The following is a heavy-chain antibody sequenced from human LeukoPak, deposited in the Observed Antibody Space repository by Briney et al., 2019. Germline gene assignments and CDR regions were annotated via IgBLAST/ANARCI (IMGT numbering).Heavy chain of an antibody. CDR3: AKDDSSSWNYYYYGMDV. CDR1: GFPFISYA. D-gene: IGHD6-13*01. CDR2: INGSGGST. Sequence: GSLSLSCAASGFPFISYAMSGVRQAPGKGLEGVWAINGSGGSTYYADSVKGRFTISRDNSKNTLYLQMNSLRAEDTAVYYCAKDDSSSWNYYYYGMDVWGQGTTVTVSS. V-gene: IGHV3-23*01. J-gene: IGHJ6*02.